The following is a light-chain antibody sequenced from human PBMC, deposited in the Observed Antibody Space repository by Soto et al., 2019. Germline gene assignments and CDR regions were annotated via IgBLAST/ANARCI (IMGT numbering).Light chain of an antibody. J-gene: IGKJ5*01. V-gene: IGKV1-33*01. Sequence: DIQMTQSPSSLSASVGDRVTITCQASQDISNYLNWYQQKPGKAPKLLIYDASNLETGVPSRFSGSGSGTHFTFTISIVQPEDFATYYCHQYHNFPITFGQGTRLELK. CDR1: QDISNY. CDR3: HQYHNFPIT. CDR2: DAS.